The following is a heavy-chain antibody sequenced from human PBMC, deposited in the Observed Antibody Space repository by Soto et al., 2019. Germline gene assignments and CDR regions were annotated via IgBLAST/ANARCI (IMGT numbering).Heavy chain of an antibody. D-gene: IGHD3-3*01. CDR1: GYTFNSYG. Sequence: GASVKVSCKASGYTFNSYGISWVRQAPGQGLEWMGWISAYNGNTNYAQKLQGRVTMTTDTSTSTAYMELRSLRSDDTAVYYCAWVYDFWSGYSVGDGMDVWGQGTTVTVSS. CDR3: AWVYDFWSGYSVGDGMDV. V-gene: IGHV1-18*01. CDR2: ISAYNGNT. J-gene: IGHJ6*02.